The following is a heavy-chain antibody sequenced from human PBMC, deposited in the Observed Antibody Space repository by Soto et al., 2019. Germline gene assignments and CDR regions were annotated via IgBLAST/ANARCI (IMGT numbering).Heavy chain of an antibody. CDR2: IDWCDDK. J-gene: IGHJ4*02. CDR1: GFSLSTSGMC. D-gene: IGHD6-19*01. Sequence: SGPTLVNPTQTLTLTCTFSGFSLSTSGMCVSWIRQPPGKALEWIARIDWCDDKYYSTSQKSRLTISKDTSRNHVVPTMTKMDPGDTAPYYWARTRIAGAGYYFDYGGKVTRVTVPS. CDR3: ARTRIAGAGYYFDY. V-gene: IGHV2-70*10.